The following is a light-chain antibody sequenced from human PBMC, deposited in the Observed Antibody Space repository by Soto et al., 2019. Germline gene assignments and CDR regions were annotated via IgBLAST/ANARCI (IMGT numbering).Light chain of an antibody. CDR1: QSVSTRY. CDR3: HKFGSSPPAFT. J-gene: IGKJ2*01. Sequence: ESLLTQSPGTLSLSPGERATLSCRASQSVSTRYLAWYQQKTGQAPRLLIYGASIRAHGIPDRFSGSESGTDFTLTISTLEPEDFAVYYCHKFGSSPPAFTFGQGTKLEI. CDR2: GAS. V-gene: IGKV3-20*01.